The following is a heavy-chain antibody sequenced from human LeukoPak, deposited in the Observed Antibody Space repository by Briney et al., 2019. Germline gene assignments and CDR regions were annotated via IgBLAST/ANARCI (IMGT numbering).Heavy chain of an antibody. CDR1: RFAFSNYG. CDR2: IWYDGSNK. J-gene: IGHJ4*02. V-gene: IGHV3-33*01. Sequence: PGRSLRLCCAASRFAFSNYGMHWVRQAPGEGLEWVAVIWYDGSNKYYADSVKDRFTVSRDNSKNTLYLQMNSLRAEDTAVYYCARDKAAAFDCWGQGTLVTVSS. CDR3: ARDKAAAFDC. D-gene: IGHD2-15*01.